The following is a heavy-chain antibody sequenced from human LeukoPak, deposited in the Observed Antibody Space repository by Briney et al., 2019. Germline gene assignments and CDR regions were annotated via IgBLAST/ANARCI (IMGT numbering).Heavy chain of an antibody. D-gene: IGHD2-15*01. CDR3: ARDGRYCSGGSCSNIAY. J-gene: IGHJ4*02. Sequence: SVKVSCKASGGTFSSYAISWVRQAPGQGLEWMGRIIPILGIANYAQKFQGRVTITADKSTSTAYMELSSLRSEDTAVYYCARDGRYCSGGSCSNIAYWGQGTLVTVSS. CDR2: IIPILGIA. V-gene: IGHV1-69*04. CDR1: GGTFSSYA.